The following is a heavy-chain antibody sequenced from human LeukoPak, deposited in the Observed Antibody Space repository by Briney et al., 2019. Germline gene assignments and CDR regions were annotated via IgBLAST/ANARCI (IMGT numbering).Heavy chain of an antibody. CDR1: GFSVSSNY. D-gene: IGHD3-22*01. CDR2: IYSDYSGGST. CDR3: ARGVWYDSSGYLGY. J-gene: IGHJ4*02. Sequence: GGSLRLSCAASGFSVSSNYMTWVRQAPGKGLEWVSIIYSDYSGGSTYYADSVKGRVTISRDNSKNTLYLQMNSLRAEDTAVYYCARGVWYDSSGYLGYWGQGTLVTVSS. V-gene: IGHV3-53*05.